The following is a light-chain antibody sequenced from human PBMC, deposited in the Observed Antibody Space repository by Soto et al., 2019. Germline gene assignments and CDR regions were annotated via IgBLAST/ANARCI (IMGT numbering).Light chain of an antibody. CDR3: QPTFSPPST. CDR2: VAS. J-gene: IGKJ2*01. CDR1: QSISNS. Sequence: DIQMTQSLSSLSASVGDTVTITCRASQSISNSLSWYQQKPGKAPKFLIYVASTLQRGVPSRFIGSGSGTDFTLTISSLQPEDVATYYFQPTFSPPSTFGQGTKLEIK. V-gene: IGKV1-39*01.